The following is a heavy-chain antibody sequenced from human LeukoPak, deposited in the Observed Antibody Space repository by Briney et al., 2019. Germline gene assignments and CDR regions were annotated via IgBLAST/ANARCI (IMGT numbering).Heavy chain of an antibody. CDR1: GGTFSSYA. CDR2: IIPIFGTA. J-gene: IGHJ4*02. V-gene: IGHV1-69*13. Sequence: ASVTVSCKASGGTFSSYAISWVRQAPGQGLEWMGGIIPIFGTANYAQKFQGRVTITADESTSTAYMELSSLRSEDTAVYYCAREGDGIVGVHETDWGQGTLVTVSS. CDR3: AREGDGIVGVHETD. D-gene: IGHD1-26*01.